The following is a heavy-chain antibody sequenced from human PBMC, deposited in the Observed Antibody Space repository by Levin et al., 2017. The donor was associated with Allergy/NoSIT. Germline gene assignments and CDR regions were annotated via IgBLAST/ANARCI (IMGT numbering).Heavy chain of an antibody. CDR2: INSDGSST. CDR1: GFTFTKYW. D-gene: IGHD4-17*01. Sequence: GGSLRLSCAASGFTFTKYWMHWVRQAPGKGLVWVSRINSDGSSTNYADSVKGRFTISRDNAKNTLYLQMNSLRAEDTAVYSCASVGYGDDIRGRHYYYGMDVWGQGTTVTVSS. V-gene: IGHV3-74*01. CDR3: ASVGYGDDIRGRHYYYGMDV. J-gene: IGHJ6*02.